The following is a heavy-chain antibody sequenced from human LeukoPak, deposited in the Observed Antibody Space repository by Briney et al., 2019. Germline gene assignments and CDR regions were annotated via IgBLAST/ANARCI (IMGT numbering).Heavy chain of an antibody. Sequence: GASVKVSCKASGYTFTSYGISWVRQAPGQGLEWMGWISAYNGKTNYAQKLQGGVTMTTDTSTSTAYMELSSLRSEDTAVYYCARGVGGDIVVVVAADAVPRWLPTYFDYWGQGTLVTVSS. J-gene: IGHJ4*02. V-gene: IGHV1-18*01. CDR2: ISAYNGKT. CDR1: GYTFTSYG. CDR3: ARGVGGDIVVVVAADAVPRWLPTYFDY. D-gene: IGHD2-15*01.